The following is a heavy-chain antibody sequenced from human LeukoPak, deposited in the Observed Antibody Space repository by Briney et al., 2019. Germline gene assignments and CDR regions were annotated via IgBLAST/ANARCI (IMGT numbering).Heavy chain of an antibody. V-gene: IGHV1-46*01. CDR2: INPSGGST. J-gene: IGHJ4*02. Sequence: SVKVSCKASGYTFTSYYMHWVRQAPGQGLEWMGIINPSGGSTSYAQKFQGRVTMTEDTSTDTAYMELSSLRSEDTAVYYCATPLYYFDYWGQGTLVTVSS. CDR1: GYTFTSYY. D-gene: IGHD4-23*01. CDR3: ATPLYYFDY.